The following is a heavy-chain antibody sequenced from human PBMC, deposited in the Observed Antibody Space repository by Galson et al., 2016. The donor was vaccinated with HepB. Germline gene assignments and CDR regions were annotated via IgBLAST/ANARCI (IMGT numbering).Heavy chain of an antibody. CDR2: AYYRSNFYY. CDR3: ARGGGSGNYFYYHYHMDV. CDR1: GDSVSNNGVA. V-gene: IGHV6-1*01. J-gene: IGHJ6*03. D-gene: IGHD3-10*01. Sequence: CAISGDSVSNNGVAWNWIRQSPSRGLEWLGRAYYRSNFYYDYATSVKSRITINADTSKNQLSVQLNSVTPDDTAVYYCARGGGSGNYFYYHYHMDVWSQGTTVTVSS.